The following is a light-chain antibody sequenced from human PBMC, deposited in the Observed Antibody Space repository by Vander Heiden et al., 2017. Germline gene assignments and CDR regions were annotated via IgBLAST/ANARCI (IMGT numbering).Light chain of an antibody. V-gene: IGLV2-11*01. CDR1: RTDVGTFDF. J-gene: IGLJ3*02. CDR3: CSYADTSTM. Sequence: QSALTQPRSVSGSPGQSVTISCTGSRTDVGTFDFVSWYQQHPGKAPKLVIYDVYKRPSGVPDRFSGSKSVNTASLTIPGLQAEDEADYYCCSYADTSTMFGGGTKLSVL. CDR2: DVY.